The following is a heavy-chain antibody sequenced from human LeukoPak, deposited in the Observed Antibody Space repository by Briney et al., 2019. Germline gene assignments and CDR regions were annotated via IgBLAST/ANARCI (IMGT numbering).Heavy chain of an antibody. CDR1: GFTFTIYG. Sequence: PGRSLRLSCAASGFTFTIYGMYWVRQAPGKGLEWVAVIWYDGSNKYYADSVKGRFTISRDNSKNTLSLQMNSLRAEDTAVYYCARDVSGGGVGNADYWGQGTLVTVSS. J-gene: IGHJ4*02. CDR2: IWYDGSNK. D-gene: IGHD3-16*01. CDR3: ARDVSGGGVGNADY. V-gene: IGHV3-33*08.